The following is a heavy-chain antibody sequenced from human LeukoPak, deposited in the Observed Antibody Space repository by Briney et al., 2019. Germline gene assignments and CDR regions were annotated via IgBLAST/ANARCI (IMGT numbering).Heavy chain of an antibody. CDR1: GGSLSSNNYF. CDR2: IYYSGNT. V-gene: IGHV4-39*07. D-gene: IGHD2-21*01. CDR3: ARRHTGFDP. J-gene: IGHJ5*02. Sequence: SETLSLTCTVSGGSLSSNNYFWGWIRQPPGKGLEWIGSIYYSGNTFYNPSLKSRVTISVDTSKDQFSLRLRSVTAADTAVYYCARRHTGFDPWGQGTLVTVSS.